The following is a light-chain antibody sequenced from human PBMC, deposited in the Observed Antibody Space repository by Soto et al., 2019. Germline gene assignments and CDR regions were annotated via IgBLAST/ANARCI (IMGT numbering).Light chain of an antibody. CDR1: QTIDNT. J-gene: IGKJ2*01. V-gene: IGKV3-15*01. CDR3: QHYNYWPYT. CDR2: DAS. Sequence: EIVMTQSPATLSLSPGERATLSCRASQTIDNTLAWYQRKPGQAPRLLIYDASTRATGVPARFSGSGSGTDFTLTISSLQSEDFAVYYCQHYNYWPYTFXQGTKADIK.